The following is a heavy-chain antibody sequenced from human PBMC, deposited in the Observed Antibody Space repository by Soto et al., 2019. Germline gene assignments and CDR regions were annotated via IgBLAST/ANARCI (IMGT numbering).Heavy chain of an antibody. V-gene: IGHV4-39*01. Sequence: PSETLSLTCAVSSGSISSSSYYWGWIRQPPGKGLEWIGSIYYSGSTYYNPSLKSRVTISVDTSKNQFSLKLSSVTAADTAVYYCARSSRITMIVVVIIPGAFDIWGQGTMVTISS. CDR2: IYYSGST. CDR1: SGSISSSSYY. CDR3: ARSSRITMIVVVIIPGAFDI. D-gene: IGHD3-22*01. J-gene: IGHJ3*02.